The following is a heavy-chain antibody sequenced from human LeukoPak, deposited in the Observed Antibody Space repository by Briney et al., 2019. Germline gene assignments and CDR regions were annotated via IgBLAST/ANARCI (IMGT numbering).Heavy chain of an antibody. Sequence: SETLSLTCAVSGGSFSGYYWSWIRQPPGKGLEWIGEINHSGSTNSNPSLKSRVTISIDTSKNHFSLKLSSVTAADTAVYYCAKALGYYYDSSGYYTRGDYFDYWGQGTLVTVSS. J-gene: IGHJ4*02. D-gene: IGHD3-22*01. CDR2: INHSGST. CDR3: AKALGYYYDSSGYYTRGDYFDY. V-gene: IGHV4-34*01. CDR1: GGSFSGYY.